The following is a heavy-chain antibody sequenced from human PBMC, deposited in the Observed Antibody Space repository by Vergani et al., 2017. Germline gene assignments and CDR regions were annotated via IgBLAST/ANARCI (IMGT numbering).Heavy chain of an antibody. CDR2: IHYSENT. CDR1: FDSFRNLY. CDR3: TSDTHSGQRADR. D-gene: IGHD1-26*01. Sequence: QVQLQQWGPGLLKSSETLSLTCSVSFDSFRNLYCNWIRQPPGKGLEWIGSIHYSENTNYNPSLKNRVTISVDTSKNQFSLTLTSVTAADTAVYYCTSDTHSGQRADRWGQGILVTVTS. V-gene: IGHV4-59*11. J-gene: IGHJ5*02.